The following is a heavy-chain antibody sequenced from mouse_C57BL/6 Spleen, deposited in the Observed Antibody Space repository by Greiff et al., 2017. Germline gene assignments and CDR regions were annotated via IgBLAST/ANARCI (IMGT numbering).Heavy chain of an antibody. CDR3: ARGGLWFAY. Sequence: VQLQQSGAELVMPGASVKLSCKASGYTFTSYWMHWVKQRPGQGLEWIGEIDPSDSYTNYNQKFKGKSTLTVDKASSTAYMQLSSLTSEDSAVYYCARGGLWFAYWGQGTLVTVSA. CDR1: GYTFTSYW. CDR2: IDPSDSYT. V-gene: IGHV1-69*01. J-gene: IGHJ3*01.